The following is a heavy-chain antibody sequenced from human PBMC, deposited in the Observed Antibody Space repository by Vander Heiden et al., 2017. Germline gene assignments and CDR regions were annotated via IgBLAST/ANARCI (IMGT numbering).Heavy chain of an antibody. J-gene: IGHJ4*02. CDR2: IRSKAYGGTT. Sequence: EVQLVQSGGGSVKQGRSLRLSCTASGFTFGDYAMSWVRQAPGKGLEWVGFIRSKAYGGTTEYAASVKGRFTISRDDSKSIAYLQMNSLKTEDTAVYYCTVGITIFGVVTSLDYWGQGTLVTVSS. CDR1: GFTFGDYA. V-gene: IGHV3-49*04. CDR3: TVGITIFGVVTSLDY. D-gene: IGHD3-3*01.